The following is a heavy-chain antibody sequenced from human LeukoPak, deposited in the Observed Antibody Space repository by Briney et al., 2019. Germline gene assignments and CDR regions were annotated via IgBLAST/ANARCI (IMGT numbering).Heavy chain of an antibody. V-gene: IGHV3-23*01. D-gene: IGHD2-2*02. CDR3: AKEGCTGTNCYINC. CDR1: GFTFSSYA. Sequence: PGGSLRLSCAASGFTFSSYAMSWVRQAPGKGLEWVSAISGSGGSTYYADSVKGRFTISRDDSRNTLYLQMNSLRAEDTAVYHCAKEGCTGTNCYINCWGQGTLVTVSS. CDR2: ISGSGGST. J-gene: IGHJ4*02.